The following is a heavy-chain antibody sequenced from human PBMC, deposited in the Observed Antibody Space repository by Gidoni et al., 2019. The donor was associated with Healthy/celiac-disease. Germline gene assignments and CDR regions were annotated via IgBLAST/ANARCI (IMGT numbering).Heavy chain of an antibody. V-gene: IGHV3-30*01. CDR2: ISYDGSNK. Sequence: QVQLVESGGGVVQPGRSLRLSCAASGFTFSSYAMHWVRQAPGKGLEWVAVISYDGSNKYYADSAKGRFTISRDNSKNTLYLQMNSLRAEDTAVYYCAREAGMIQYYYYYMDVWGKGTTVTVSS. CDR3: AREAGMIQYYYYYMDV. CDR1: GFTFSSYA. D-gene: IGHD3-16*01. J-gene: IGHJ6*03.